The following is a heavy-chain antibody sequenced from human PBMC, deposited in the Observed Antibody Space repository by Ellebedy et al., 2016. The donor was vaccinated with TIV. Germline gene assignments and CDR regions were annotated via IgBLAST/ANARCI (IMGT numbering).Heavy chain of an antibody. V-gene: IGHV4-4*02. CDR1: GGSISSSNW. CDR2: IYYSGST. D-gene: IGHD1-26*01. Sequence: SETLSLXCAVSGGSISSSNWWSWVRQPPGKGLEWIGEIYYSGSTYYNPSLKSRVTISVDTSKNQFSLKLSSVTAADTAVYYCARIVGATDYWGQGTLVTVSS. CDR3: ARIVGATDY. J-gene: IGHJ4*02.